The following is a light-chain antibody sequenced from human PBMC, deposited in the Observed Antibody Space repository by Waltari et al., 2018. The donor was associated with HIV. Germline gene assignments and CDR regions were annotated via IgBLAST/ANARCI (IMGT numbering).Light chain of an antibody. CDR2: DAS. V-gene: IGKV1-9*01. J-gene: IGKJ4*01. CDR3: QQLHTYPHS. Sequence: DIQLTQSPSFLSASLKDRVTITCLTSQGISTSLAWYQQRPGQAPELLIYDASVLQTGVPSRFSGCGSATRFTLTINSLQPDDFGVYYCQQLHTYPHSFGGGTKVE. CDR1: QGISTS.